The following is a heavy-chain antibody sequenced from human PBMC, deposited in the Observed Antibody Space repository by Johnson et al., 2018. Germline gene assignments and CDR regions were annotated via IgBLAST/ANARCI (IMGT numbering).Heavy chain of an antibody. V-gene: IGHV3-11*01. CDR1: GFTFSDYF. CDR2: ITSSANTM. Sequence: QVQLVQSGGGLVKPGGSLRLSCAASGFTFSDYFMSWIRQAPGKGLEWVSYITSSANTMYYADSVRGRFTISRENAKNSLYLQRNSLRAEDTAVYYCARPLMMNARDAFDIWGQGTIVTVSS. D-gene: IGHD2-8*01. CDR3: ARPLMMNARDAFDI. J-gene: IGHJ3*02.